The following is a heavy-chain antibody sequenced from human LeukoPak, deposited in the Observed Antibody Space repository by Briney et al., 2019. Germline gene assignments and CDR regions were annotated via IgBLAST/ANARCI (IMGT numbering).Heavy chain of an antibody. Sequence: SETLSLTCTVSGGSISSGSYYWSWIRQPPGKGLEWIGSIYYNGSTYYNPSLKSRVTISVDTTKNQYSLKLSSVTAADTAVYYCARDPHRKYYDSSGYYYYFDYWGQGTLVTVSS. V-gene: IGHV4-39*07. CDR3: ARDPHRKYYDSSGYYYYFDY. D-gene: IGHD3-22*01. CDR2: IYYNGST. CDR1: GGSISSGSYY. J-gene: IGHJ4*02.